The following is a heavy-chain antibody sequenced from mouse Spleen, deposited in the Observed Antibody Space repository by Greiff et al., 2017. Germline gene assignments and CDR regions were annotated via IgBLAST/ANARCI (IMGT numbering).Heavy chain of an antibody. V-gene: IGHV1S137*01. Sequence: VQGVESGAELVRPGVSVKISCKGSGYTFTDYAMHWVKQSHAKSLEWIGVISTYYGDASYNQKFKGKATMTVDKSSSTAYMELARLTSEDSAIYYCSRGRTAHIFFDYWGQGTTLTVSS. CDR1: GYTFTDYA. CDR3: SRGRTAHIFFDY. D-gene: IGHD3-1*01. CDR2: ISTYYGDA. J-gene: IGHJ2*01.